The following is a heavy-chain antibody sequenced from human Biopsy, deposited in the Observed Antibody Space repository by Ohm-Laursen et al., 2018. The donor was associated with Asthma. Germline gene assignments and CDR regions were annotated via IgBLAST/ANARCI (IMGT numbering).Heavy chain of an antibody. CDR3: AKVYDYACHYDAFDI. CDR1: GFTLSSYG. CDR2: IWYDGGNK. Sequence: SLRLSCSASGFTLSSYGMHWVRQAPGKGLEWVAVIWYDGGNKYYADSVKGRFTISRDNSKNTLYLQMNSLRAEDTAVYYCAKVYDYACHYDAFDIWGQGTMVTVSS. V-gene: IGHV3-33*06. D-gene: IGHD4-17*01. J-gene: IGHJ3*02.